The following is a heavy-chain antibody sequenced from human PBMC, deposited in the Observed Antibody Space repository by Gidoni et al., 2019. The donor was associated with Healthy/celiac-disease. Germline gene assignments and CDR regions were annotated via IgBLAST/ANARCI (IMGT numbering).Heavy chain of an antibody. D-gene: IGHD2-2*02. CDR3: ARDRRYCSSTSCYSYGMDV. V-gene: IGHV1-18*01. CDR2: ISAYNGNT. Sequence: QVQLVQAGAEVKKPGASVKVSCKASGYTFTSYGISWVRQAPGQGLEWMGWISAYNGNTNYAQKLQGRVTMTTDTSTSTAYMELRSLRSDDTAVYYCARDRRYCSSTSCYSYGMDVWGQGTTVTVSS. CDR1: GYTFTSYG. J-gene: IGHJ6*02.